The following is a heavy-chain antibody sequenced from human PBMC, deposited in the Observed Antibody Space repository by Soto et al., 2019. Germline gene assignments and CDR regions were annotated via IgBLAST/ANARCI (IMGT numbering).Heavy chain of an antibody. V-gene: IGHV4-34*01. J-gene: IGHJ5*02. CDR2: INHSGST. Sequence: PSETMSLTCAVYGGSFSGYYWSWIRQPPGKGLEWIGEINHSGSTNYNPSLKSRVTISVDTSKNQFSLKLSSVTAADTAVYYCARGNQYYYGSGCYYNNWFDPWGQGTLVTVSS. CDR3: ARGNQYYYGSGCYYNNWFDP. D-gene: IGHD3-10*01. CDR1: GGSFSGYY.